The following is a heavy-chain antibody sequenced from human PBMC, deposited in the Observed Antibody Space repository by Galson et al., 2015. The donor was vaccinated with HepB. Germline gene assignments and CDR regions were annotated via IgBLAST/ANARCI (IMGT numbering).Heavy chain of an antibody. CDR1: GFTFSSYD. CDR2: ISSSGSTI. Sequence: SLRLSCAASGFTFSSYDMNWVRQAPGKGLEWVSYISSSGSTIYYADSVKGRFTISRDNAKNSLYLQMNSLRAEDTAVYYCAREGSSWDYFYGMDVWGQGTTVTVSS. D-gene: IGHD6-13*01. J-gene: IGHJ6*02. V-gene: IGHV3-48*03. CDR3: AREGSSWDYFYGMDV.